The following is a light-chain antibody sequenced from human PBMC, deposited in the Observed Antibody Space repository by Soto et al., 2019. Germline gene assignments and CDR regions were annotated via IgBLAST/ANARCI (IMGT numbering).Light chain of an antibody. CDR3: QQYNNWPPA. J-gene: IGKJ1*01. CDR2: GAS. Sequence: EIVMTQSPATLSVSPGERATLSCRASQSVSSNLAWYQQEPGQAPRLLIYGASTRATGIPARFSGSGSGTEFTLTISSLQSEDFAVYYCQQYNNWPPALGQGTKVDIK. CDR1: QSVSSN. V-gene: IGKV3-15*01.